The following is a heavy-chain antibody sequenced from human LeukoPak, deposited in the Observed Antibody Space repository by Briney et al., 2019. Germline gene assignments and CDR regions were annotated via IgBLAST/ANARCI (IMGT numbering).Heavy chain of an antibody. CDR1: GFTFSSYS. CDR3: ARAHRAVAGAPGPFDY. V-gene: IGHV3-21*01. CDR2: ISSSSSYI. J-gene: IGHJ4*02. Sequence: GGSLRLSCAASGFTFSSYSMNWVRQAPGKGLEWVSSISSSSSYIYYADSVKGRFTISRDNAKNSLYLQMNSLRAEDTAVYYCARAHRAVAGAPGPFDYWGQGTLVTVSS. D-gene: IGHD6-19*01.